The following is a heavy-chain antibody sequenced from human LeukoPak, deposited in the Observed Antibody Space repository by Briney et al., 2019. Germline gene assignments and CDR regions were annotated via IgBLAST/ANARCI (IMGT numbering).Heavy chain of an antibody. CDR3: ARVLAATVTTFDY. CDR1: GDTFSDYY. CDR2: INPNSGGT. Sequence: GASVKVSCKASGDTFSDYYMHWVRQAPGQGLEWMGWINPNSGGTNYAQKFQGRVTMTRDTSISTAYMELSRLRSDDTAVYYCARVLAATVTTFDYWGQGTLVTVSS. D-gene: IGHD4-17*01. V-gene: IGHV1-2*02. J-gene: IGHJ4*02.